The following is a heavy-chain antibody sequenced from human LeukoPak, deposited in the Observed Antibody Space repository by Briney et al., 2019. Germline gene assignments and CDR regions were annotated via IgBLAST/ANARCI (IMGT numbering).Heavy chain of an antibody. V-gene: IGHV3-48*04. J-gene: IGHJ5*02. CDR2: INNNNSTR. Sequence: GGSLRLSCTASGFTFSSYDMNWVRQAPGKGLEWVSYINNNNSTRYYADSVKGRFTISRDNAKNSLYLQMNSLRAEDTAVYYCARDGPEWFDPWGQGTLVTVSS. D-gene: IGHD1-14*01. CDR3: ARDGPEWFDP. CDR1: GFTFSSYD.